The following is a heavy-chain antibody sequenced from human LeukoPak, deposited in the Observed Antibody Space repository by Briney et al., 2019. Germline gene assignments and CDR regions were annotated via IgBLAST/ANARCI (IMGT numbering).Heavy chain of an antibody. D-gene: IGHD3-22*01. CDR1: GFTFSSYA. V-gene: IGHV3-23*01. Sequence: GGSPRLSCAASGFTFSSYAMSWARQAPGKGLEWVSAISGSGGSTYYADSVKGRFTISRDNSKNTLYLQMNSLRAEDTAVYYCANIDQYYYDSSGYYGYWGQGTLVTVSS. CDR3: ANIDQYYYDSSGYYGY. J-gene: IGHJ4*02. CDR2: ISGSGGST.